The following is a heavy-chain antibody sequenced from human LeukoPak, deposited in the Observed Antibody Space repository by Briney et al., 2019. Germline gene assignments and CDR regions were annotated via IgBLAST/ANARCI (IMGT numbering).Heavy chain of an antibody. V-gene: IGHV3-64*01. D-gene: IGHD2-21*01. CDR3: ARVSNNYCVDY. Sequence: GGSLRLSCVASGFTFSNYAMQWVREAPGKGLGYVSAISDSGGSTYYANSVTGRFTISRDNSKNTLYLQMGSLRADDMALYYCARVSNNYCVDYWGQGTLVTVSS. CDR1: GFTFSNYA. CDR2: ISDSGGST. J-gene: IGHJ4*02.